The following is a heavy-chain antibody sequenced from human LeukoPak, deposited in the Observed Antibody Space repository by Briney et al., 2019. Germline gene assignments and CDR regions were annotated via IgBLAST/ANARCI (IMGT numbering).Heavy chain of an antibody. CDR3: ARTDLLGDIAAAGLPYYYYGMDV. D-gene: IGHD6-13*01. CDR1: GFTFSSYA. CDR2: ISGSGGST. J-gene: IGHJ6*02. V-gene: IGHV3-23*01. Sequence: GGSLRLSCAASGFTFSSYAMSWVRQAPGKGLEWVSAISGSGGSTYYADSVKGRFTISRDNSKNTLYLQMNSLRAEDTAVYYCARTDLLGDIAAAGLPYYYYGMDVWGQGTTVTVSS.